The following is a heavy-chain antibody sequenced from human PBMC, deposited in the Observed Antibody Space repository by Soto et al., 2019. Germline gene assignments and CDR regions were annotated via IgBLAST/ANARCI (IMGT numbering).Heavy chain of an antibody. D-gene: IGHD1-1*01. CDR2: IYPGDSDT. CDR1: GYSFTSYF. CDR3: ASHEGYRLPGMDV. V-gene: IGHV5-51*01. Sequence: PGESLKISWKGAGYSFTSYFIVWVRQMPGKGLEWMGIIYPGDSDTRYSPSFQGQVTISADKSISTAYLQWSSLKASDTAMYYCASHEGYRLPGMDVWGQGTTVPVSS. J-gene: IGHJ6*02.